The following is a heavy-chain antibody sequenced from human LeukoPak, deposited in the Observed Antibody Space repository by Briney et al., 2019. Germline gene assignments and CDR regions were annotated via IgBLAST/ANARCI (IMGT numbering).Heavy chain of an antibody. Sequence: TGGSLRLSCAASGFTFSSYSMNWVRQAPGKGLEWVSYISSSSSTIYYANSVKGRFTISRDNAKNSLYLQMNSLRAEDTAVYYCARGAPYYYDSSGYYPYYSDYWGQGTLVTVSS. D-gene: IGHD3-22*01. V-gene: IGHV3-48*01. CDR3: ARGAPYYYDSSGYYPYYSDY. J-gene: IGHJ4*02. CDR1: GFTFSSYS. CDR2: ISSSSSTI.